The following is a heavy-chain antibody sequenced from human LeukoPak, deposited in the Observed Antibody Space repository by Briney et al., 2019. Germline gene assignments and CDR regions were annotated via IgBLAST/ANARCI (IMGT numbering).Heavy chain of an antibody. J-gene: IGHJ5*02. CDR1: GGSISGYH. D-gene: IGHD2-15*01. CDR3: ARKTYCSGGRCYGENWFDP. V-gene: IGHV4-59*08. Sequence: PSETLSLTCTVTGGSISGYHWNWIRQSPGKGLEWIGNIFYTGNVDYNPSPQSRVTISVDTSKNEISLILRSVTAADTAVYYCARKTYCSGGRCYGENWFDPWGQGTLVTVSS. CDR2: IFYTGNV.